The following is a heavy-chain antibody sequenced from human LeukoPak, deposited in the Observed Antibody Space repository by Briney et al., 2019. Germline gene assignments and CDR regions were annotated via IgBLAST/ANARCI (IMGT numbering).Heavy chain of an antibody. CDR1: GGSISSYY. V-gene: IGHV4-59*01. J-gene: IGHJ3*02. CDR3: AREDNWKGAFDI. D-gene: IGHD1-1*01. CDR2: IYYSGST. Sequence: SETLSLTCTVSGGSISSYYWIWIRQPPGKGLEWIGYIYYSGSTKYNPSLKSRVTISVDTSKNQFSLKLSSVTAADTAVYYCAREDNWKGAFDIWGQGTMVTVSS.